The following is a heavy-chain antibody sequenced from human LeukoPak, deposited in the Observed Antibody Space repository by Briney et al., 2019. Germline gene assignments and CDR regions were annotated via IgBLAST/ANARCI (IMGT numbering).Heavy chain of an antibody. CDR2: ISYDGSNK. D-gene: IGHD4-11*01. J-gene: IGHJ6*02. CDR3: ARAWWDYSHGRSYYYYGMDV. V-gene: IGHV3-30-3*01. CDR1: GFTFSSYA. Sequence: GGSLRLSCAASGFTFSSYAMHWVRQAPGKGLEWVAVISYDGSNKYYADSVKGRFTISRDNSKNTLYLQMNSLRAEGTAVYYCARAWWDYSHGRSYYYYGMDVRGQGTTVTVSS.